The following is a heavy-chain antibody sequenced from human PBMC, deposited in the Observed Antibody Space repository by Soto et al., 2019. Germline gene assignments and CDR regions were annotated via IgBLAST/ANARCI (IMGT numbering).Heavy chain of an antibody. CDR1: GGSIYRSGYY. Sequence: QVQLQESGPGLVKPSETLSLTCTVSGGSIYRSGYYWGWIRQPPGRGLERIGNIDYNGVTYSNPSLKSRFTISRDTSKDPFSLTLTSVTAADTARYSCGKVLGGATGHTDSDSWGPGTLVAVSS. V-gene: IGHV4-39*01. D-gene: IGHD2-15*01. CDR3: GKVLGGATGHTDSDS. CDR2: IDYNGVT. J-gene: IGHJ4*02.